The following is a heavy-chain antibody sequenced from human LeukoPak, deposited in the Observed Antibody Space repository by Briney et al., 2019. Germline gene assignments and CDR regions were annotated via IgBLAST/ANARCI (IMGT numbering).Heavy chain of an antibody. J-gene: IGHJ4*02. Sequence: GGSLRLSCAASGFTFSDYYMSWVRQTPGKGLEWVSATVGSRPDTYHADSVKGRFTVSRDNSRNTLYLQMNSLRAEDTAVYYCAKLSSWYRGPFDYWGQGTLVTVSS. CDR2: TVGSRPDT. CDR3: AKLSSWYRGPFDY. D-gene: IGHD6-13*01. CDR1: GFTFSDYY. V-gene: IGHV3-23*01.